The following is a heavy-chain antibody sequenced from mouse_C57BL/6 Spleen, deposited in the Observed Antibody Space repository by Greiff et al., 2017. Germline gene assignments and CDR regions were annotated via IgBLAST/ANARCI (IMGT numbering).Heavy chain of an antibody. CDR2: IYPRDGST. CDR1: GYTFTSYD. CDR3: ARSGNSSYYYAMDY. D-gene: IGHD2-1*01. J-gene: IGHJ4*01. V-gene: IGHV1-85*01. Sequence: VQLQQSGPELVKPGASVKLSCKASGYTFTSYDINWVKQRPGQGLEWIGWIYPRDGSTKYNEKFKGKATLTVDTSSSTAYMELHSLTSEDSAVYFCARSGNSSYYYAMDYWGQGTSVTVSS.